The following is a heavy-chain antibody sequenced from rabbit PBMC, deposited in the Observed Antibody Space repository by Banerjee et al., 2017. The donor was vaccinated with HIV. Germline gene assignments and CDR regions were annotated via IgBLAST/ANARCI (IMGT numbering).Heavy chain of an antibody. V-gene: IGHV1S40*01. D-gene: IGHD8-1*01. Sequence: QSLEESGGDLVKPGASLTLTCTASGIDFSGYYYVCWVRQAPGKGLEWIACIYAGRYGTTYYATWAKGRFTISITSSTTVTLQMTSLTAADTATYFCARNGAGSNYAFNLWGQGTLVTVS. CDR3: ARNGAGSNYAFNL. CDR2: IYAGRYGTT. CDR1: GIDFSGYYY. J-gene: IGHJ4*01.